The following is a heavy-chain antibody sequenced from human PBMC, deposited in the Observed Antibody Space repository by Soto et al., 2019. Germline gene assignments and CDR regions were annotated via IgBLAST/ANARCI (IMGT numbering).Heavy chain of an antibody. CDR2: ISGSGGST. V-gene: IGHV3-23*01. D-gene: IGHD6-6*01. Sequence: PGGSLRLSCAASGFTFSSYAMSWVRQAPGKGLEWVSAISGSGGSTYYADSVKGRFTISRDNSKNTLYLQMNSLRAEDTAVYYCAKDHPLAEYRSSSAVGLFDLWGRGTLVTVSS. CDR1: GFTFSSYA. CDR3: AKDHPLAEYRSSSAVGLFDL. J-gene: IGHJ2*01.